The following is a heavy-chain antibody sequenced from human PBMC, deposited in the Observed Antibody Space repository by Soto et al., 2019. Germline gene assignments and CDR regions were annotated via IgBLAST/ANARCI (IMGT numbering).Heavy chain of an antibody. CDR1: GGTFSSYT. CDR2: IIPILGIA. D-gene: IGHD3-9*01. CDR3: AAGPHYDILTGYRYYGMDV. V-gene: IGHV1-69*02. Sequence: ASVKVSCKASGGTFSSYTISWVRQAPGQGLEWMGRIIPILGIANYAQKFQGRVTITRDMSTSTAYMELSSLRSEDTAVYYCAAGPHYDILTGYRYYGMDVWGQGTTVTVSS. J-gene: IGHJ6*02.